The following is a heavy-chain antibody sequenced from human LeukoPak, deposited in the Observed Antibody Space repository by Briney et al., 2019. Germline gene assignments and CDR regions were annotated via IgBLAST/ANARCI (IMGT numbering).Heavy chain of an antibody. V-gene: IGHV4-59*12. CDR3: ARDGYGVF. CDR2: IYYSGST. J-gene: IGHJ4*02. CDR1: GGSISSYY. D-gene: IGHD5-12*01. Sequence: SETLSLTCTVSGGSISSYYWSWIRQPPGKGLEWIGYIYYSGSTNYNPSLKSRVTISVDTSKNQFSLKLSSVTVADTAAYYCARDGYGVFWGQGTLVTVSS.